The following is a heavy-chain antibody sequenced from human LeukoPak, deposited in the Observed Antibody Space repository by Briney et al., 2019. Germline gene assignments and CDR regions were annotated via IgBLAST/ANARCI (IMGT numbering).Heavy chain of an antibody. CDR1: GFTFSSYA. Sequence: PGGSLRLSCAASGFTFSSYAMSWVRQAPGKGLEWVSSISSSSSYIYYADSVKGRFTISRDNAKNSLYLQMNSLRAEDTAVYYCAREVGDHMVRGVTKGPFDYWGQGTLVTVSS. CDR2: ISSSSSYI. CDR3: AREVGDHMVRGVTKGPFDY. J-gene: IGHJ4*02. D-gene: IGHD3-10*01. V-gene: IGHV3-21*01.